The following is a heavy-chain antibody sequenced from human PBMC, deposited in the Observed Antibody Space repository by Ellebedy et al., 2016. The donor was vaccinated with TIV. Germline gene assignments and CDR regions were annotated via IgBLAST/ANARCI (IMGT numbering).Heavy chain of an antibody. CDR1: GVSITNITYY. J-gene: IGHJ3*02. D-gene: IGHD6-19*01. Sequence: MPGGSLRLSCTVSGVSITNITYYWGWIRQPPGKALEWLGSLFYSGSAYFNPSLMSRVSISVDTSKNRFSLKLSSVTAADTAVYYCARRPSEWLADTFDIWGQGTMVTVSS. CDR2: LFYSGSA. CDR3: ARRPSEWLADTFDI. V-gene: IGHV4-39*01.